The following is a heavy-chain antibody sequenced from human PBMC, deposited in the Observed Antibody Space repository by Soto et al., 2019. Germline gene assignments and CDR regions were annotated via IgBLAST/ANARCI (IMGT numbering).Heavy chain of an antibody. D-gene: IGHD3-3*01. J-gene: IGHJ4*02. Sequence: SCPTLVNPTQTLTLPCTFSGFSFRPGAVGVGWIRHPPGRALEWLALIYWDDDRRYSPSLKDRLTITKDTSKSQVVLTMTNVDTADTGTYYCAHRRGGYGVVTPFNYWGQGTPVTVSS. CDR2: IYWDDDR. CDR3: AHRRGGYGVVTPFNY. CDR1: GFSFRPGAVG. V-gene: IGHV2-5*02.